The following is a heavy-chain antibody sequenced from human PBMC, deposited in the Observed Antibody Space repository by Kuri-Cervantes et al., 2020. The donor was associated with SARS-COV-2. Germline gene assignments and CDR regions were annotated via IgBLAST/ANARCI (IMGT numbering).Heavy chain of an antibody. CDR2: INHSGST. CDR1: GGSFSSHY. CDR3: ARISAINNAFDI. D-gene: IGHD6-25*01. Sequence: SETLSLTCAVYGGSFSSHYWSWIRQPPGKGLEWIGEINHSGSTNYNPSLKSRVTISVDMSDNQFSLKVTSVTAADTAVYYCARISAINNAFDIWGQGTLVTGSS. J-gene: IGHJ3*02. V-gene: IGHV4-34*01.